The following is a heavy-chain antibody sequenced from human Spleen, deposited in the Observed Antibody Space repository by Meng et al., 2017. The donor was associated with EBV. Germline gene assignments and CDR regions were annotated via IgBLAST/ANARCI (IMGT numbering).Heavy chain of an antibody. D-gene: IGHD6-19*01. V-gene: IGHV4-4*02. CDR1: GGSISSDNW. J-gene: IGHJ4*01. CDR2: IYHSGNT. CDR3: ATWNNNGWYYGY. Sequence: QLQGSGPGLVKPSGTLSLTCAVSGGSISSDNWWSWVRQSPGKGLEWIGEIYHSGNTNYNPSLKSRVSISVDTSKNHFSLKVDSVTAADTAVYYCATWNNNGWYYGYWGQGTLVTVSS.